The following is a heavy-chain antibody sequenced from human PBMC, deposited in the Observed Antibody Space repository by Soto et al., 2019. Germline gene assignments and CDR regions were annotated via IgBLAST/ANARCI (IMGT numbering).Heavy chain of an antibody. J-gene: IGHJ4*02. D-gene: IGHD3-22*01. CDR3: ARVPPRYYYDSSGPDY. Sequence: PGGSLRLSCAASGFTFSSYSMNWVRQAPGKGLEWVSSISSSSSYIYYADSVKGRFTISRDNAKNSLYLQMNSLRAEDTAVYYCARVPPRYYYDSSGPDYWGQGTLVTVSS. CDR2: ISSSSSYI. CDR1: GFTFSSYS. V-gene: IGHV3-21*01.